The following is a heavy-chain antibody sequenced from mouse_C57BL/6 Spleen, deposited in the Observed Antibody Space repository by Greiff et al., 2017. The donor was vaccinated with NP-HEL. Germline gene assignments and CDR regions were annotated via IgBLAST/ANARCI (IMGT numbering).Heavy chain of an antibody. Sequence: EVQLQQSGAELVKPGASVKLSCTASGFNIKDYYMHWVKQRTDQGLEWIGRIDPEDGETKYAPKFQGKATISADTASNPAYLQLSSLTFEDSAVYYCAPIYYDYVAGFAYWGQGTLVTVSA. CDR1: GFNIKDYY. CDR3: APIYYDYVAGFAY. V-gene: IGHV14-2*01. D-gene: IGHD2-4*01. CDR2: IDPEDGET. J-gene: IGHJ3*01.